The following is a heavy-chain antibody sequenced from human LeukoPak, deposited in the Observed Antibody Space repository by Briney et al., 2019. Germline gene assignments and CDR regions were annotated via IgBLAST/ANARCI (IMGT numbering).Heavy chain of an antibody. V-gene: IGHV3-43D*03. CDR3: ARHPPDSGSAHYFDY. D-gene: IGHD1-26*01. J-gene: IGHJ4*02. CDR2: ITWDGGST. CDR1: GFTFDDA. Sequence: GGSLRLSCAASGFTFDDAMHWVRQASGKGLEWVSHITWDGGSTHYADSVEGRFTISRDNSKNTLYLQMNSLRAEDTAVYYCARHPPDSGSAHYFDYWGQGTLVTVSS.